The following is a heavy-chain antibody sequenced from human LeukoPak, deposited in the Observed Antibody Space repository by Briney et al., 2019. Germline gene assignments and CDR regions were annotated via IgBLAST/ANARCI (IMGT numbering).Heavy chain of an antibody. CDR2: ISSTSGYI. Sequence: PGGSLRLSCAASGFTFSSYKMNWVRQAPGKGLEWVSSISSTSGYIYYADSVKGRFTISRDNSKNTLYLQMNSLRAEDTAVYYCAKMSSSWTYYYGMDVWGQGTTVTVSS. J-gene: IGHJ6*02. D-gene: IGHD6-13*01. CDR1: GFTFSSYK. V-gene: IGHV3-21*04. CDR3: AKMSSSWTYYYGMDV.